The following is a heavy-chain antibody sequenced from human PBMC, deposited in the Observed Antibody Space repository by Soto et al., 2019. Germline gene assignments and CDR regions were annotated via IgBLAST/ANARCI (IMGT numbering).Heavy chain of an antibody. CDR3: ARRDNGDHPGFDY. V-gene: IGHV3-21*01. CDR1: GFTFSSYS. D-gene: IGHD4-17*01. CDR2: ISSSSSYI. J-gene: IGHJ4*02. Sequence: GGSLRLSCAASGFTFSSYSMTWVRQAPGKGLEWVSSISSSSSYIYYADSVKGRFTISRDNAKNSLYLQMNSLRAEDTAVYYCARRDNGDHPGFDYWGQGTLVTVSS.